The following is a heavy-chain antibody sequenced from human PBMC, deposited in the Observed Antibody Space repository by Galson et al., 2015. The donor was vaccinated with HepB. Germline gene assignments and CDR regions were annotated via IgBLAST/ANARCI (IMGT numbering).Heavy chain of an antibody. Sequence: SVKVSCKASGGTFSSYAISWVRQAPGQGLEWMGGIIPIFGTANYAQKFQGRVTITADESTSTAYMELSSLRSEDMAVYYCAREPYCSSTSCPGNEVGYFDYWGQGTLVTVSS. CDR2: IIPIFGTA. J-gene: IGHJ4*02. CDR1: GGTFSSYA. D-gene: IGHD2-2*01. V-gene: IGHV1-69*13. CDR3: AREPYCSSTSCPGNEVGYFDY.